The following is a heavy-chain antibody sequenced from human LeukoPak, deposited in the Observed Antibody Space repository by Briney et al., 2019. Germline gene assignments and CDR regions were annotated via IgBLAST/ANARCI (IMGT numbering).Heavy chain of an antibody. CDR1: GGSFSGYY. CDR2: INHSGST. V-gene: IGHV4-34*01. CDR3: ARGGDYGDYRYGVDY. D-gene: IGHD4-17*01. Sequence: SETLSLNCAVYGGSFSGYYWSWIRHTPGKGREWIGEINHSGSTNYNPSIKSRVTISVDTSKNQFSLKLSSVTAADTAVYYCARGGDYGDYRYGVDYWGQGTLVTVSS. J-gene: IGHJ4*02.